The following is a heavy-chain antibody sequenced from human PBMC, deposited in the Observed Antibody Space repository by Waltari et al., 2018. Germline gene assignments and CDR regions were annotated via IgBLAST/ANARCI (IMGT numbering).Heavy chain of an antibody. V-gene: IGHV1-2*06. D-gene: IGHD1-26*01. CDR1: GHTFTGDY. CDR2: ISPTRGTT. CDR3: ATIGWEMATVSGPSGGS. J-gene: IGHJ5*02. Sequence: QVHLVQSGAEVKEPGASVKVSCKASGHTFTGDYIHWVRQAPGQGLEWMGRISPTRGTTNYAQQFQGRVTMTKDTSMNTAYMEVNGLTSDDTAVYYCATIGWEMATVSGPSGGSWGQGTRVTVSS.